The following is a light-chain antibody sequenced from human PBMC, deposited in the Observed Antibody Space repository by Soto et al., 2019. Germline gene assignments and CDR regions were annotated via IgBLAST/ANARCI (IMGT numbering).Light chain of an antibody. CDR1: QSITNSF. CDR3: QQYGRSPFT. J-gene: IGKJ2*01. V-gene: IGKV3-20*01. Sequence: EIVLTQSPVTLSLSPGERATLSCRASQSITNSFLAWFQQKPGLAPRLLIFGASTRASGIPDRFSGSGSGTDVVLTISRLEPEDFAVYYCQQYGRSPFTFGQGTRLQIK. CDR2: GAS.